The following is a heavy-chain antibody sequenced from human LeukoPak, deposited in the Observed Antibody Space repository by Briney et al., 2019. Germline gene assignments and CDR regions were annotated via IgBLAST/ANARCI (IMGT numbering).Heavy chain of an antibody. V-gene: IGHV3-23*01. Sequence: GGSLRLSCAASGFTFSSYAMSWVRQAPGKGLEWVSAISGSGGTTYYADSVKGRFTISRDNSKNTLYLQMNSLRAEDTAVYYCAEQTVAAVYYYGMDVWGQGTTVTVSS. J-gene: IGHJ6*02. CDR3: AEQTVAAVYYYGMDV. D-gene: IGHD4-23*01. CDR1: GFTFSSYA. CDR2: ISGSGGTT.